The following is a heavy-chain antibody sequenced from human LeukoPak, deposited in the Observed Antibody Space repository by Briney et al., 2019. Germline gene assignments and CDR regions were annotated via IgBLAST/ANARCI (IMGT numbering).Heavy chain of an antibody. V-gene: IGHV3-30-3*01. D-gene: IGHD2-2*01. CDR1: GLTFSNYT. Sequence: GGSLRLSCVVSGLTFSNYTMHWVRQAPGKGLEWVAAVSYGGSITSYADSVKSRLTISRDNCENTLYLQMNSLRADDTAVYYCVATSGSSTNWGQGTLVTVSS. CDR2: VSYGGSIT. CDR3: VATSGSSTN. J-gene: IGHJ4*02.